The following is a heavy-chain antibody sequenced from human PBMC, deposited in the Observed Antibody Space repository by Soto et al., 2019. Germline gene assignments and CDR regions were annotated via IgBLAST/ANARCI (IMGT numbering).Heavy chain of an antibody. CDR1: GFTFSSYG. J-gene: IGHJ6*02. D-gene: IGHD2-2*02. CDR2: ISYDGSNK. CDR3: AKGALIYSYDYGMDV. Sequence: QVQLVESGGGVVQPGRSLRLSCAASGFTFSSYGMHWVRQAPGKGLEWVAVISYDGSNKYYADSVKGRFTISRDNSKNTLYLQMNSLRAEDTAVYYCAKGALIYSYDYGMDVWGQGTTVTVSS. V-gene: IGHV3-30*18.